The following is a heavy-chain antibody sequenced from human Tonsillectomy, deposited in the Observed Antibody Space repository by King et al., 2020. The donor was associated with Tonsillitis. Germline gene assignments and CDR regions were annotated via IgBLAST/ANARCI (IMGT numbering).Heavy chain of an antibody. Sequence: VQLQQWGAGLLKPSATLSLTCAVYGGSFSGYYWSWIRQPPGKGLEWIGEINHSGSTNYNPSLKSRVTISVDTSKNQFSLKLSSVTAADTAVYYCASKSSNYSWWFDPWGQGTLVTVSS. CDR2: INHSGST. V-gene: IGHV4-34*01. J-gene: IGHJ5*02. CDR3: ASKSSNYSWWFDP. D-gene: IGHD3-10*01. CDR1: GGSFSGYY.